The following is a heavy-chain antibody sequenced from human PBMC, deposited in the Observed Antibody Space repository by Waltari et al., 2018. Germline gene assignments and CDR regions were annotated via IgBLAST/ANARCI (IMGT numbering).Heavy chain of an antibody. CDR2: INSDGSTT. CDR1: GFTFSNSW. V-gene: IGHV3-74*01. D-gene: IGHD3-22*01. J-gene: IGHJ4*02. CDR3: ARAGYYRFDY. Sequence: EVQLVESGGGLVQPGGSLRLSCEGSGFTFSNSWVHWVGQATGEGLGGLSRINSDGSTTNYADSVKSRFTISRDNAKNTLYLEMNSLRAEDTAVYYCARAGYYRFDYWGQGTLVTVSS.